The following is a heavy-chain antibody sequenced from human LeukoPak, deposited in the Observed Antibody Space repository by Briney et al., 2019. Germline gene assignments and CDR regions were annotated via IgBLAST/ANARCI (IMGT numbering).Heavy chain of an antibody. CDR3: ARSDYGGNPRNAFDI. CDR2: ISAYNGNT. CDR1: GYTFTGYY. J-gene: IGHJ3*02. V-gene: IGHV1-18*04. D-gene: IGHD4-23*01. Sequence: GASVRVSCKASGYTFTGYYIYWVRQAPGQGLEWMGWISAYNGNTNYAQKLQGRVTMTTDTSTSTAYMELRSLRSDDTAVYYCARSDYGGNPRNAFDIWGQGTMVTVSS.